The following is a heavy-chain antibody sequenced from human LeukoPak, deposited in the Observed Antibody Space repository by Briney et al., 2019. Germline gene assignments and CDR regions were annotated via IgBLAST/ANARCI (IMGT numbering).Heavy chain of an antibody. Sequence: GGSLRLSCVGSGFSFSTYDMGWGRQTPGKGLEWVSAISTTGGYTEYADSVKGRFTISRDNSQNTLFLKMHSLRAEDTAVYYCAKKPATIKFPFDIWGQGTLVTVSP. D-gene: IGHD5-24*01. CDR2: ISTTGGYT. CDR3: AKKPATIKFPFDI. CDR1: GFSFSTYD. V-gene: IGHV3-23*01. J-gene: IGHJ4*02.